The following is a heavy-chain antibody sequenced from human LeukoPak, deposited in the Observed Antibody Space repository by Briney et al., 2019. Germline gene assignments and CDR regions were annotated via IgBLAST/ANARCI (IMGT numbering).Heavy chain of an antibody. CDR1: GFIFSSYG. CDR3: ARAGGGAVFDI. Sequence: PGGSLRLSCAASGFIFSSYGMNWVRRAPGKGLEWVSGISGSADITYYADSVKGRFTISRDNSKNTLYLQMNSLRLEDTAVYYCARAGGGAVFDIWGQGTMVTVSS. J-gene: IGHJ3*02. D-gene: IGHD2-15*01. V-gene: IGHV3-23*01. CDR2: ISGSADIT.